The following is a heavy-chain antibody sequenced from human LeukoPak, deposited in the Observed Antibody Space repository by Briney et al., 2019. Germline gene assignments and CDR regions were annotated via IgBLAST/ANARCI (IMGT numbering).Heavy chain of an antibody. V-gene: IGHV1-46*01. CDR3: AREYSSGFDY. J-gene: IGHJ4*02. CDR1: GYTFTSYY. Sequence: ASVKVSCTASGYTFTSYYMHWVRQAPGQGLEWMGIINPSGGSTSYAQKFQGRVTITRDTSTSTVYMELSSLRSEDTAVYYCAREYSSGFDYWGQGTLVTVSS. CDR2: INPSGGST. D-gene: IGHD6-19*01.